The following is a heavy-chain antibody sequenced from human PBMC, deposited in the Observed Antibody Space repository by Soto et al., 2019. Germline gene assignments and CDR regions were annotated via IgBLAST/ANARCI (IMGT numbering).Heavy chain of an antibody. CDR1: GYTFTSYL. CDR2: IAPDGGRS. D-gene: IGHD1-26*01. V-gene: IGHV1-46*01. J-gene: IGHJ4*01. CDR3: ARAYSGNYCSFDF. Sequence: GASVKVSCKSSGYTFTSYLIHWVRQAPGQGLQYMGFIAPDGGRSGYAQKFQDRVTMISDTSTNTVFLELTNMDPVDTATYYCARAYSGNYCSFDFWGHGTLVTVSS.